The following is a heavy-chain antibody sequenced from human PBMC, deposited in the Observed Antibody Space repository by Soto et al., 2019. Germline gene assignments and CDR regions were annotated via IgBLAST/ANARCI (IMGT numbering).Heavy chain of an antibody. CDR2: ISGSGGNT. CDR1: GFTFSSYA. V-gene: IGHV3-23*01. Sequence: EVQLLESGGNLVQPGGSLRLSCAASGFTFSSYAMSWVRQAPGKGLEWVSVISGSGGNTYYADSVKGRFTISRDNSKNTLYLQMNSLRPEDTAVYYCAEGFVGELRGGYCYYGGVGVWGQGTMVTVAS. CDR3: AEGFVGELRGGYCYYGGVGV. D-gene: IGHD1-26*01. J-gene: IGHJ6*02.